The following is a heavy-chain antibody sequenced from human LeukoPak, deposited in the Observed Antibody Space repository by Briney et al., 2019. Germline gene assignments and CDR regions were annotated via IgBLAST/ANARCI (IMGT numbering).Heavy chain of an antibody. CDR3: ARGSDGSGSYAWFDP. CDR1: GGSFSGYY. D-gene: IGHD3-10*01. J-gene: IGHJ5*02. V-gene: IGHV4-34*01. Sequence: KPSETLSLTCAVYGGSFSGYYWSWIRQPPGEGLEWIGEINHSGSTNYNPSLKSRVTISVDTSKNQFSLKLSSVTAADTAVYYCARGSDGSGSYAWFDPWGQGTLVTVSS. CDR2: INHSGST.